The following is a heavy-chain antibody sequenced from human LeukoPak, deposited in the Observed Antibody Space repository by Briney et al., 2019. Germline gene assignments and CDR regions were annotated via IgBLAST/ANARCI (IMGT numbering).Heavy chain of an antibody. D-gene: IGHD3-10*01. CDR2: ISSNGGST. V-gene: IGHV3-64*01. CDR1: GFTFSSYA. J-gene: IGHJ4*02. CDR3: ARTHYYGSGSFDY. Sequence: TGGSLRLSCAASGFTFSSYAMHWVRQAPGEGLGYVSAISSNGGSTYYANSVKGRFTISRDNSKNTLYLQMGSLRAEDMAVYYCARTHYYGSGSFDYWGQGTLVTVSS.